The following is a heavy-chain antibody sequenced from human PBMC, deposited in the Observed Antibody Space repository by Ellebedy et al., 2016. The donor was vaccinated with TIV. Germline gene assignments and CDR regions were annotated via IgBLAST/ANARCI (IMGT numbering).Heavy chain of an antibody. V-gene: IGHV3-74*01. Sequence: GESLKIPCAASGFTISSHWMHWVRQAPGKGLVWVSRINSDGSSTSHADSVKGRFTISRDNAKNTLYLQMNSLRAEDTAVYYFAKGGSNVIDYWGQGTLVTVSS. J-gene: IGHJ4*02. D-gene: IGHD1-26*01. CDR2: INSDGSST. CDR1: GFTISSHW. CDR3: AKGGSNVIDY.